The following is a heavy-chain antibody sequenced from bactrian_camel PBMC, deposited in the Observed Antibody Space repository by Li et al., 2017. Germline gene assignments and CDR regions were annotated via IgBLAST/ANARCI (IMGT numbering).Heavy chain of an antibody. V-gene: IGHV3S53*01. D-gene: IGHD4*01. J-gene: IGHJ4*01. CDR1: GRIYSWHS. Sequence: HVQLVESGGGSVQAGESLRLACTVSGRIYSWHSMGWFRQAPGEEREGIALLDSDGVTQYTDSVKGRFTISKDDAKNTLYLQMNSLTPEDTAMYYCAADLARHTIQTMTLGFDYWGQGTQVTVS. CDR3: AADLARHTIQTMTLGFDY. CDR2: LDSDGVT.